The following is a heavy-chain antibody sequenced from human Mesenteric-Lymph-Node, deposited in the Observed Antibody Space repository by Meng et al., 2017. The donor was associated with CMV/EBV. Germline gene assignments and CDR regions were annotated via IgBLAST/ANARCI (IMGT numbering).Heavy chain of an antibody. CDR2: IFYSGSA. Sequence: LHLQRSGSRLAMPALTLSPKFSSFGGSSCGSWPYWGWIRRPQGKGLEWIGSIFYSGSAHYNPALESRVTISIDKSKNEFFLNLGSVTAADTAMYFCARDTLTYSYGPGWIDPWGQGTLVTVSS. CDR1: GGSSCGSWPY. J-gene: IGHJ5*02. CDR3: ARDTLTYSYGPGWIDP. D-gene: IGHD3-10*01. V-gene: IGHV4-39*02.